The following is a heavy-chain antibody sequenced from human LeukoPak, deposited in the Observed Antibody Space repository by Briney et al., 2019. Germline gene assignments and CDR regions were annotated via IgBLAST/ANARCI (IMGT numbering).Heavy chain of an antibody. D-gene: IGHD2-15*01. V-gene: IGHV3-23*01. CDR2: ISGSGGRT. CDR3: ARRADIGYCSGGSCRRGMDV. CDR1: GFTFSNYA. J-gene: IGHJ6*02. Sequence: GGSLRLSCAASGFTFSNYAMSWVRQAPGKGLEWVSTISGSGGRTYYADSVKGRFTISRDNAKNTLYLQMNSLRAEDTAVYYCARRADIGYCSGGSCRRGMDVWGQGTTVTVSS.